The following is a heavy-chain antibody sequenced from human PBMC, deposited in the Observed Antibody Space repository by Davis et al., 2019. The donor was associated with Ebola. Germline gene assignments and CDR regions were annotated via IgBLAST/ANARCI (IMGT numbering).Heavy chain of an antibody. Sequence: ASVKVSCKASGYTFTSYYMHWVRQAPGQGLEWMGIINPSGGSTSYAQKFQGWVTMTRDTSISTAYMELSRLRSDDTAVYNWARGGGSSKRTMGYWGQGTLVTVSS. J-gene: IGHJ4*02. CDR2: INPSGGST. D-gene: IGHD1-26*01. CDR3: ARGGGSSKRTMGY. V-gene: IGHV1-46*01. CDR1: GYTFTSYY.